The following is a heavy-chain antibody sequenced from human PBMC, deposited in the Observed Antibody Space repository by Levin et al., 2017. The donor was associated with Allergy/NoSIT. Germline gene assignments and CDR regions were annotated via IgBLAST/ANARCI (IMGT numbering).Heavy chain of an antibody. D-gene: IGHD4-17*01. CDR3: ARGNYGPPFQH. V-gene: IGHV4-34*01. Sequence: SQTLSLTCAVYGGSFSGYYWSWIRQPPGKGLEWIGEINHSGSTNYNPSLKSRVTISVDTSKNQFSLKLSSVTAADTAVYYCARGNYGPPFQHWGQGTLVTVSS. CDR2: INHSGST. J-gene: IGHJ1*01. CDR1: GGSFSGYY.